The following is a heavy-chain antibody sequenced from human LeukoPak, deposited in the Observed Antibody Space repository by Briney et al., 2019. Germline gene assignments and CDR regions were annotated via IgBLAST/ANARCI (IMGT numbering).Heavy chain of an antibody. J-gene: IGHJ6*03. Sequence: ASVKVSCKTSEYTFTGYYMHWVRQAPGQGLEWMGWINPNSGGTNYAQKFQGRVTMTRDTSISTASMELSRLRSDDTAVYYCARDPGAMAYYSMDVWGKGTTVTVSS. V-gene: IGHV1-2*02. CDR1: EYTFTGYY. D-gene: IGHD5-18*01. CDR2: INPNSGGT. CDR3: ARDPGAMAYYSMDV.